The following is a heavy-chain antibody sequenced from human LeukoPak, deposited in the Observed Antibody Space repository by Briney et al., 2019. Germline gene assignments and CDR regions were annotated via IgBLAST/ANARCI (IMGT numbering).Heavy chain of an antibody. V-gene: IGHV3-15*01. D-gene: IGHD5-18*01. CDR3: AREADTAMVGAPRGMDV. J-gene: IGHJ6*02. CDR1: GFTFSNAW. Sequence: PGGSLRLSCAASGFTFSNAWMSWVRQAPGKGLEWVGRIKSKTDGGTTDYAAPVKGRFTISRDDSKNTLYLQMNSLKTEDTAVYYCAREADTAMVGAPRGMDVWGQGTTVTVSS. CDR2: IKSKTDGGTT.